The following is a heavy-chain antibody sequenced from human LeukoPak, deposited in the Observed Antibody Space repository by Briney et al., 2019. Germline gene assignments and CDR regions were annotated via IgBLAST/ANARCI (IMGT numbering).Heavy chain of an antibody. D-gene: IGHD1-20*01. CDR1: GFTFSSYS. CDR3: ARDGINWTFDY. J-gene: IGHJ4*02. V-gene: IGHV3-48*01. CDR2: ISSLSGTI. Sequence: GGSLRLSCAASGFTFSSYSMNWVRQAPGEGLEWVSYISSLSGTIYYADSVKGRFTISRDNAKNSLYLQMNSLRAEDTAVYYCARDGINWTFDYWGQGTLVTVSS.